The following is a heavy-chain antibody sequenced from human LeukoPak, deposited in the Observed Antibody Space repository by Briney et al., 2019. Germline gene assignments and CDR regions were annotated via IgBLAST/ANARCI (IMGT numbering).Heavy chain of an antibody. V-gene: IGHV1-2*02. Sequence: ASVKVSCKASGYTFTGYYMHWVRQAPGQGLEWMGWINPNSGGTNYAQKFQGRVTMTRETSISTAYMELSRLRSDDTAVYYCARVPIYNWNDPIDYWGQGTLVTVSS. CDR2: INPNSGGT. CDR1: GYTFTGYY. J-gene: IGHJ4*02. D-gene: IGHD1-1*01. CDR3: ARVPIYNWNDPIDY.